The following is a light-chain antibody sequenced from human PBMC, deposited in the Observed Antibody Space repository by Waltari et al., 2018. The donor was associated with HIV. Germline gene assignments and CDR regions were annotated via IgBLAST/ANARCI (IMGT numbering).Light chain of an antibody. V-gene: IGKV3-15*01. CDR3: QQYNNWPPWT. Sequence: EIVMTPSPATLSVSPGESVTLSCRASQSITTKLAWYQQTPGQAPRLLIYGASTRAPGIPDRFSGSGSGTEFTLTISSLQSEDFAIYYCQQYNNWPPWTFGQGTKVEI. CDR1: QSITTK. J-gene: IGKJ1*01. CDR2: GAS.